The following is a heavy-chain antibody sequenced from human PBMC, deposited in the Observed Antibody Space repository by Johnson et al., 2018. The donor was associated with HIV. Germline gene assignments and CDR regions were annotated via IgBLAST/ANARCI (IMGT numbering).Heavy chain of an antibody. CDR2: IRYDGSNK. CDR1: GFTFSSYA. V-gene: IGHV3-33*08. Sequence: QVQLVESGGGVVQPGRSLRLSCAASGFTFSSYAMHWVRQAPGKGLEWVAFIRYDGSNKYYADYVKGRFTISRDNSKNTLYLQMNSLGGEDTAVYYCATCSDQVLLGGDVFDIWGQGTMVTVSS. CDR3: ATCSDQVLLGGDVFDI. J-gene: IGHJ3*02. D-gene: IGHD3-16*01.